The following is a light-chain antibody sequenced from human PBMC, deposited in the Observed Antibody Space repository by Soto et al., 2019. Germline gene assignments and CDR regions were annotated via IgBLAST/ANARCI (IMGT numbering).Light chain of an antibody. CDR2: GAS. CDR1: ETVATN. Sequence: EIVMTQSPATLSVSPGERATLSCRASETVATNLAWYQKKPGQATRLLISGASNRATGTPARVSGGGSGTDFTLTISRLEPEDFAVYFCQQYAGPPTTFGQGTRLEI. J-gene: IGKJ5*01. CDR3: QQYAGPPTT. V-gene: IGKV3D-15*01.